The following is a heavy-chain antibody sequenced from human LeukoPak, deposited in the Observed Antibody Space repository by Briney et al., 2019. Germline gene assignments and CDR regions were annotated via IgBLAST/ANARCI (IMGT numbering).Heavy chain of an antibody. CDR3: GRLDDYDYSAW. CDR1: SASIRSSNYY. V-gene: IGHV4-39*01. CDR2: IYYNGNT. J-gene: IGHJ4*02. Sequence: SETLSLTCTVSSASIRSSNYYWGWIREPPGKGLEWIGSIYYNGNTYYNPFLKSRVTISVDTSKNQFSLKLNSVTAADTAVYFCGRLDDYDYSAWWGQGILVTVSS. D-gene: IGHD3-22*01.